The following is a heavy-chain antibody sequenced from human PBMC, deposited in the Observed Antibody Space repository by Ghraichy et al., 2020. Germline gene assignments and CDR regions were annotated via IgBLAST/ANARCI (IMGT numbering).Heavy chain of an antibody. J-gene: IGHJ6*02. Sequence: ASVKVSCKASGYTFTSYGISWVRQAPGQGLEWMGWISAYNGNTNYAQKLQGRVTMTTDTSTSTAYLELRSLRSDDTAVYYCARLYYNDIVVVPAATEYYYYGMDVWGQGTTVTVSS. D-gene: IGHD2-2*01. CDR1: GYTFTSYG. V-gene: IGHV1-18*04. CDR2: ISAYNGNT. CDR3: ARLYYNDIVVVPAATEYYYYGMDV.